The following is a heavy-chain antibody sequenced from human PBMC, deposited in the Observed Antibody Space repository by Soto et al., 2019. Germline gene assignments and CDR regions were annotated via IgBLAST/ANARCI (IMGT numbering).Heavy chain of an antibody. CDR3: ASRKRWLAFDS. CDR2: FYSSGGT. CDR1: GDSISNYF. V-gene: IGHV4-59*01. Sequence: QVHLQESGPGLVKPSETLSLTCAVSGDSISNYFWSWFRQPPGKGLEWIGNFYSSGGTNYHPSLESGVTIQLDTYKNEFSLKLAYVTAADTAVFYCASRKRWLAFDSWGPGTLVTGSS. D-gene: IGHD3-22*01. J-gene: IGHJ4*02.